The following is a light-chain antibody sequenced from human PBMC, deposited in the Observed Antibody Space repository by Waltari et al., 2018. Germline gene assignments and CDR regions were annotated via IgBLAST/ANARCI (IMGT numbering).Light chain of an antibody. Sequence: EILLTQSPGTLSLSRGERATLSCRASQSVTRALAWYQQKPGQAPRLLIYGASNRATGIPDRFSGSGSGTDFSLTISRLEPEDFAVYYCQHYVRLPATFGQGTKVEIK. V-gene: IGKV3-20*01. CDR3: QHYVRLPAT. CDR1: QSVTRAL. J-gene: IGKJ1*01. CDR2: GAS.